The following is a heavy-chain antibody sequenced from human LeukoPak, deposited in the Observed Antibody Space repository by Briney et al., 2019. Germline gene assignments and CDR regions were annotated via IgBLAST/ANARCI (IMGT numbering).Heavy chain of an antibody. V-gene: IGHV4-59*01. CDR2: IYYSGST. Sequence: SETLSLTCTVSGGSISRYYWSWIRQPPGKGLEWIGYIYYSGSTNYNPSLKSRVTISVDTSKNQFSLKLSSVTAADTAVYYCARAYDILTGRAIDYWGQGTLVTVSS. D-gene: IGHD3-9*01. CDR3: ARAYDILTGRAIDY. J-gene: IGHJ4*02. CDR1: GGSISRYY.